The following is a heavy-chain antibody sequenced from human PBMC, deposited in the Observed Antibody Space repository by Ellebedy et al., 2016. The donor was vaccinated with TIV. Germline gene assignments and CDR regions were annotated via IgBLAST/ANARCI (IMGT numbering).Heavy chain of an antibody. Sequence: GGSLRLXXAASGFTFSSYAMHWVRQAPGKGLEWVAVISYDGSNKYYADSVKGRFTISRDNSKNTLYLQMNSLRAEDTAVYYCARGPPNSITGTFGYYYYGMDVWGQGTTVTVSS. CDR1: GFTFSSYA. CDR3: ARGPPNSITGTFGYYYYGMDV. CDR2: ISYDGSNK. V-gene: IGHV3-30-3*01. D-gene: IGHD1-20*01. J-gene: IGHJ6*02.